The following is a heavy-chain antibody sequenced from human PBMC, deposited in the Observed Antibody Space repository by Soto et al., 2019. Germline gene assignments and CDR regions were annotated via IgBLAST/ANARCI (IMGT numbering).Heavy chain of an antibody. Sequence: QVQLVESGGGVVQPGRSLRLSCAASGFTFSSYAMHWVRQAPGKGLEWVAVISYDGSNKYYADSVKGRFTISRDNSKNTVYLQMNSLRAEDTAVYYCAMVSISTSGADYYYYGMDVWGQGTTVTVSS. CDR1: GFTFSSYA. CDR2: ISYDGSNK. CDR3: AMVSISTSGADYYYYGMDV. D-gene: IGHD2-2*01. V-gene: IGHV3-30-3*01. J-gene: IGHJ6*02.